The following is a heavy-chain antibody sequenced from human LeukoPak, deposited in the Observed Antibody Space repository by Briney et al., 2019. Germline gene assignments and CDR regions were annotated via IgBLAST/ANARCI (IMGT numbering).Heavy chain of an antibody. CDR1: GDSVSSNSAA. CDR3: ARTGIAAGTTTYFDY. Sequence: SQTLSLTCAISGDSVSSNSAAWNWIRQSPSRGLEWLGRTYYRFKWNYDYAESVKSRVTFTPDTSKNQFSLQLTSVTPEDTALYYCARTGIAAGTTTYFDYWGQGTLVTVSS. D-gene: IGHD6-13*01. V-gene: IGHV6-1*01. J-gene: IGHJ4*02. CDR2: TYYRFKWNY.